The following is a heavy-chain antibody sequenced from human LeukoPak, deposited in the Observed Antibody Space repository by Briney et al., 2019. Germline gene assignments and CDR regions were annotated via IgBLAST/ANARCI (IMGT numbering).Heavy chain of an antibody. CDR2: IWSDGNNK. J-gene: IGHJ3*02. CDR1: GFTFRTYG. CDR3: VKEKGPFNAFDI. Sequence: GGSLRLSCAASGFTFRTYGMHWVRQAPGKGLEWVVVIWSDGNNKFYADSVKGRFTISRDNSKNTLYLQMSSLRVEDTAVYFCVKEKGPFNAFDIWGQGTMVTVSS. V-gene: IGHV3-33*06.